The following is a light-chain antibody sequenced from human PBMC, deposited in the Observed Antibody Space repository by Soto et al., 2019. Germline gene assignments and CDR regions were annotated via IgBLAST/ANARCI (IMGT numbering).Light chain of an antibody. CDR3: QSYDSSLSGSVV. CDR2: GNS. Sequence: QSVLTPPPSVSGAPGQRVTISCTGSSSNIGAGYDVHWYQQLPGTAPKLLIYGNSNRPSGVPDRFAGSKSGTSASLAITGLQAEDEADYYGQSYDSSLSGSVVFGGGTKVTVL. V-gene: IGLV1-40*01. J-gene: IGLJ2*01. CDR1: SSNIGAGYD.